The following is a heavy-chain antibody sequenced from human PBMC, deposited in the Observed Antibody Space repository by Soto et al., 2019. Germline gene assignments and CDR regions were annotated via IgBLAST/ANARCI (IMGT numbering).Heavy chain of an antibody. V-gene: IGHV4-61*05. J-gene: IGHJ4*02. CDR3: ARLGFGVNWNYNYYFDY. CDR2: ISSSGST. CDR1: GDSVSSSGYY. Sequence: PSETLSLTCTVSGDSVSSSGYYWGWIRQPPGKGLEWIGYISSSGSTNYNPSLKSRVTISVDTSKNQSSLKLSSVTAADTAVYYCARLGFGVNWNYNYYFDYWGQGTLVTVSS. D-gene: IGHD1-7*01.